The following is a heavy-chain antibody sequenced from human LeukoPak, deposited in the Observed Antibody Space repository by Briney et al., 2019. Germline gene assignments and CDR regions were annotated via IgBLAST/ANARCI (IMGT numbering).Heavy chain of an antibody. V-gene: IGHV4-4*07. CDR1: GGSISNYH. Sequence: SETLSLTCTVSGGSISNYHWSWIRQPAGKGLEWIGQIHTSGSTNYNPPLKSRVTMSLDTTEDQVSLTIRSVTAADTAFYYCARRDISSGWSFDYWGQGTLVTGSS. CDR3: ARRDISSGWSFDY. CDR2: IHTSGST. J-gene: IGHJ4*02. D-gene: IGHD6-19*01.